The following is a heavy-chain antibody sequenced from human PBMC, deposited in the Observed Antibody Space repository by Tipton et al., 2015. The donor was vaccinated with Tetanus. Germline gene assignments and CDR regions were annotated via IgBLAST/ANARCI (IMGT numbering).Heavy chain of an antibody. CDR1: GGSISSAGYS. J-gene: IGHJ4*02. V-gene: IGHV4-30-2*01. CDR3: ARGWSECSSWSCSPFDS. CDR2: IYHNGGT. D-gene: IGHD2-2*01. Sequence: TLSLTCAVSGGSISSAGYSWSWIRQPPGKGLEWIGFIYHNGGTYYNPSLTGRVSMSLDTSKQQFSLSLTSATAADTAVYYCARGWSECSSWSCSPFDSWGQGTLVTVSS.